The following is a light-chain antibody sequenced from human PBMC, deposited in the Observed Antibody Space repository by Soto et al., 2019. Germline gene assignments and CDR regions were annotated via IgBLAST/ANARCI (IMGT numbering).Light chain of an antibody. V-gene: IGKV3-11*01. CDR3: QQRSNWPLT. CDR2: DGS. CDR1: QSVSSY. Sequence: EIVLTQSPATLSLSPGERATLSCRASQSVSSYLAWYQQKPGQAPRLLIYDGSNRATGIPVRFSGSGSGTDYTLTISSLAPEDFAVYYCQQRSNWPLTFGGGTKVEIK. J-gene: IGKJ4*01.